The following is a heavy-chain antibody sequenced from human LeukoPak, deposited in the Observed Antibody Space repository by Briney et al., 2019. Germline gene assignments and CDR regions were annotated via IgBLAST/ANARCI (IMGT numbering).Heavy chain of an antibody. CDR2: ISSSSSYI. V-gene: IGHV3-21*01. D-gene: IGHD2-2*02. J-gene: IGHJ6*03. CDR3: ARGGRGYCSSTSCYTNYYYYMDV. Sequence: GGSLRLSCVASEFIFSDYWMSWVRQAPGKGLEWVSSISSSSSYIYYADSVKGRFTISRDNAKNSLYLQMNSLRAEDTAVYYCARGGRGYCSSTSCYTNYYYYMDVWGKGTTVTVSS. CDR1: EFIFSDYW.